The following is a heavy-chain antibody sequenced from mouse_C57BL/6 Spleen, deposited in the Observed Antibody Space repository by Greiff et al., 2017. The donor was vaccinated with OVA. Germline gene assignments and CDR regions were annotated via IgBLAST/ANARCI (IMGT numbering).Heavy chain of an antibody. CDR2: IDPSVSHT. CDR3: ARKGGSMDY. V-gene: IGHV1-50*01. J-gene: IGHJ4*01. CDR1: GYTFTSYW. Sequence: QVQLQQPGAELVKPGASVKLSCKASGYTFTSYWMQWVKQRPGQGLEWIGAIDPSVSHTNYNQKFKGKATLTVDTSSSTAYMQLSSLTSEDSAVYYCARKGGSMDYWGQGTSVTVSS.